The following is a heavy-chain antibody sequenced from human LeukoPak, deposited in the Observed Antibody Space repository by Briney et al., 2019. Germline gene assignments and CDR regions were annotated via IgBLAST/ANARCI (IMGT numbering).Heavy chain of an antibody. J-gene: IGHJ4*02. CDR1: GFTFSSYG. V-gene: IGHV3-33*01. CDR2: IWYDGSNK. Sequence: GRSLRLSCAASGFTFSSYGMHWVRQAPGKGLEWVAVIWYDGSNKYYADSVKGRFTISRDNAKNSLYLQMNSLRAEDTAVYYCARDAPDTAMDYWGQGTLVTVSS. CDR3: ARDAPDTAMDY. D-gene: IGHD5-18*01.